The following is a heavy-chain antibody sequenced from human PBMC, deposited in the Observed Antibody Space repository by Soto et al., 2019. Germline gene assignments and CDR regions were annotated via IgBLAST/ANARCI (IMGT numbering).Heavy chain of an antibody. CDR2: INHSGST. CDR1: GGSFSGYY. D-gene: IGHD3-10*01. CDR3: ARGSTYGSGSYYNQY. Sequence: ASETLSLTCAVYGGSFSGYYWSWIRQPPGKGLEWIGEINHSGSTNYNPSLKSRVTISVDTSKNQFSLKLSSVTTADTAVYYCARGSTYGSGSYYNQYWGQGTLVTVSS. V-gene: IGHV4-34*01. J-gene: IGHJ4*02.